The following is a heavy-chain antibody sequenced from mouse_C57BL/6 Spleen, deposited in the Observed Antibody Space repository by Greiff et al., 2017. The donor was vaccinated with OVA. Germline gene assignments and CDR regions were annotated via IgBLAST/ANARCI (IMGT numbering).Heavy chain of an antibody. V-gene: IGHV1-55*01. CDR1: GYTFTSYW. CDR3: ARCPYGNSLYYYAMDY. D-gene: IGHD2-1*01. CDR2: IYPGSGST. Sequence: QVQLQQPGAELVKPGASVKMSCKASGYTFTSYWITWVKQRPGQGLEWIGDIYPGSGSTNYNEKFKSKATLTVDTSSSTAYMQLSSLTSEDSAVYYCARCPYGNSLYYYAMDYWGQGTSVTVSS. J-gene: IGHJ4*01.